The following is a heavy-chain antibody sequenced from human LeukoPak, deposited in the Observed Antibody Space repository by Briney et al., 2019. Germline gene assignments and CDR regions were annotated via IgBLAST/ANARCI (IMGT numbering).Heavy chain of an antibody. J-gene: IGHJ5*02. CDR3: ARIYLKMASAS. V-gene: IGHV3-7*01. Sequence: QSGGSLRLSCAASGFTFTSYWMSWVRQAPGKGLEWVANIKEDGSEKYYVDSVKGRFTISRDNAKNSVSLQMNSLRAEDTAVYYCARIYLKMASASWVQGTLVTVSS. CDR2: IKEDGSEK. CDR1: GFTFTSYW. D-gene: IGHD2-8*01.